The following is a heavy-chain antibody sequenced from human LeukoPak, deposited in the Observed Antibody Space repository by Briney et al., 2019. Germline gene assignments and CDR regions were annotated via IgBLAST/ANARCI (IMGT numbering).Heavy chain of an antibody. J-gene: IGHJ5*02. V-gene: IGHV1-2*02. CDR2: INPNSGGT. CDR1: GYTFTGYY. CDR3: ARVLVGDYSYYVGSPFDP. Sequence: ASVKVSCKASGYTFTGYYMHWVRQAPGQGLEWMGWINPNSGGTNYAQKFQGRVTMTRDTSISTAYMELSRLRSDDTAVYYCARVLVGDYSYYVGSPFDPWGQGTLVIVSS. D-gene: IGHD4-11*01.